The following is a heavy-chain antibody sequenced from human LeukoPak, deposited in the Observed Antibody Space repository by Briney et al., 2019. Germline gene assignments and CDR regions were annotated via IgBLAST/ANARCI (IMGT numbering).Heavy chain of an antibody. CDR3: ATLDLTPSVSAVAA. V-gene: IGHV1-24*01. CDR2: FFREDGEA. CDR1: GYTLIDLS. J-gene: IGHJ5*02. Sequence: GASVKASCKVSGYTLIDLSMFWVRQAPGKGLEWMGGFFREDGEAVYAQKFRGRVTMTEDTSTDTAYMDLSSLRSEDTAVYYCATLDLTPSVSAVAAWGQGTLVTVSS. D-gene: IGHD3-9*01.